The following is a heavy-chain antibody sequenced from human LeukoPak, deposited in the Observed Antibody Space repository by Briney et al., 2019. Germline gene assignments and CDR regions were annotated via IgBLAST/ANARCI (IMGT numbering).Heavy chain of an antibody. CDR3: ARDRGRSARGYYYGMDV. CDR1: GFNFGSDA. Sequence: GGSLRLSCTASGFNFGSDAMHWVRQAPGKGLEWVAFIWYDGSNDHYADSVKGRFTISRDNSKNTVCLQMNSLRVEDTAVYYCARDRGRSARGYYYGMDVWGQGTAVAVSS. CDR2: IWYDGSND. V-gene: IGHV3-33*01. J-gene: IGHJ6*02. D-gene: IGHD2-15*01.